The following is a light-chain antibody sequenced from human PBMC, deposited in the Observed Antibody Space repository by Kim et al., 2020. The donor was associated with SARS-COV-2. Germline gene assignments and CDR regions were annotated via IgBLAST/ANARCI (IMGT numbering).Light chain of an antibody. Sequence: LSRGQRATLSGRASQSVSSNYLAWSQQKPGQAPRLLVYGASSRATGIPDRFSGSGSGTDFSLTISRLEPEDFAVYYCHQYGTSPRTFGQGTKLEI. V-gene: IGKV3-20*01. CDR2: GAS. CDR3: HQYGTSPRT. CDR1: QSVSSNY. J-gene: IGKJ2*01.